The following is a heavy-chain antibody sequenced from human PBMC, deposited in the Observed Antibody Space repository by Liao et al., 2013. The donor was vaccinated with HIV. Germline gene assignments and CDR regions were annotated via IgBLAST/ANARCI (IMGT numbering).Heavy chain of an antibody. D-gene: IGHD3-10*01. CDR3: TRGHDKAGGSGLSTVGYYYYYMDV. V-gene: IGHV4-30-4*08. CDR2: INHSGST. CDR1: GGSISSGDYY. Sequence: QVQLQESGPGLVKPAQTLSLTCTVSGGSISSGDYYWSWIRQPPGKGLEWIGEINHSGSTNYNPSLKSRVTISVDTSKNQFSLKLSSVTAADTAVYYCTRGHDKAGGSGLSTVGYYYYYMDVWAKGTTVTVSS. J-gene: IGHJ6*03.